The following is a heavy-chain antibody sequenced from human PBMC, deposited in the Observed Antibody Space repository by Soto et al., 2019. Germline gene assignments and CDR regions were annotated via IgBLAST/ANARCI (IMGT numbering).Heavy chain of an antibody. V-gene: IGHV3-23*01. D-gene: IGHD2-2*01. J-gene: IGHJ4*02. CDR1: GFTFSSYA. CDR2: ISGSGGST. CDR3: AKELKSVVVPAATGYFDY. Sequence: PGGSLRLSCAASGFTFSSYAMSWVRQAPGKGLEWVSAISGSGGSTYYADSVKGRFTISRDNSKNTLYLQMNSLRAEDTAVYYCAKELKSVVVPAATGYFDYWGQGTLVTVSS.